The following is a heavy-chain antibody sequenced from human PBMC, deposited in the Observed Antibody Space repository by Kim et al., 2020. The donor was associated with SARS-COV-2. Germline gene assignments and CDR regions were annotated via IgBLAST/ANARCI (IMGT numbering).Heavy chain of an antibody. V-gene: IGHV3-48*02. CDR3: ARGDMMVVLGSTQHYGMDV. D-gene: IGHD3-22*01. Sequence: SVKGRFTISRDNAKNSLYLQMNGLRDEDTAIYYCARGDMMVVLGSTQHYGMDVWGQGTTVTVSS. J-gene: IGHJ6*02.